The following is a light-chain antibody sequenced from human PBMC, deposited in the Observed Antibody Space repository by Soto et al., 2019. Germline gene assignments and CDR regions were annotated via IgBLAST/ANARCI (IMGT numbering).Light chain of an antibody. CDR1: SSNIGAGYD. CDR3: QSYDSSLSGYV. CDR2: GNS. V-gene: IGLV1-40*01. J-gene: IGLJ1*01. Sequence: QSVLTQPPSVSGAPGQRVTISCTGSSSNIGAGYDVHWYQHLPGTAPKLLTYGNSNRPSGVPDRFSGSKSDTSASLAVTGLQAEDEADYYCQSYDSSLSGYVFGTGTKITVL.